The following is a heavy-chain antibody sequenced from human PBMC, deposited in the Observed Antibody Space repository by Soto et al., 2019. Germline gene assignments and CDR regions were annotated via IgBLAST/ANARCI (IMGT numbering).Heavy chain of an antibody. J-gene: IGHJ5*02. Sequence: QVQLVQSGAEVKKPGASVKVSCKASGYTFTSYGISWVRQAPGQGLEWMGWISAYNGNTNYAQKLQGRVTMTTDTAASTAYMELRSLRSDDTAVYYCAGDLSHILGAVGDRLDPWGQGTLVTVSS. V-gene: IGHV1-18*01. D-gene: IGHD3-16*01. CDR3: AGDLSHILGAVGDRLDP. CDR2: ISAYNGNT. CDR1: GYTFTSYG.